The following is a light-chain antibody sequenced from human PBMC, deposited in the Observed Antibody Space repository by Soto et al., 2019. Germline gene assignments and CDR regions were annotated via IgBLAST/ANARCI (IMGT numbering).Light chain of an antibody. Sequence: EVVLTQSPATLSLSPGETATLSCRASQNVDYNLAWFQQKPGQPPTPLIYVASQRAAGIPARFVGSGAGTHFTLTINSLEPDDFAVYYCQERGRWPRGSFGGGTKVDIK. J-gene: IGKJ4*01. V-gene: IGKV3-11*01. CDR2: VAS. CDR1: QNVDYN. CDR3: QERGRWPRGS.